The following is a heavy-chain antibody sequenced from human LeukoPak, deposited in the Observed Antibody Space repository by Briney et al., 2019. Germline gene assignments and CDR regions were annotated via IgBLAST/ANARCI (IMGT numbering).Heavy chain of an antibody. D-gene: IGHD3-10*01. V-gene: IGHV1-18*01. Sequence: ASVKVSCKASGYTFTSYGISWVRQAPGQGLEWMGWISAYNGNTNYAQKLQGRVTMTTDTSTSTAYMELRSLRSDDTAVYYCARDFGSGSYYNEPLGYWGQGTLVTVSS. J-gene: IGHJ4*02. CDR2: ISAYNGNT. CDR1: GYTFTSYG. CDR3: ARDFGSGSYYNEPLGY.